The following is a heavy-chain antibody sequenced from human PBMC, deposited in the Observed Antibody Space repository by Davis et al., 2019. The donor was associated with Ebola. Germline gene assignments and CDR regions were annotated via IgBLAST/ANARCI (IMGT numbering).Heavy chain of an antibody. CDR2: MNSGGTEK. J-gene: IGHJ5*02. CDR1: GFTFSDYY. Sequence: GESLKISCAASGFTFSDYYMSWIRQAPGKGLEWVANMNSGGTEKHYVDSLRGRFTISRDNAKNSLYLQMSSLRAEDTAVYYCARDNTRRFDTWGQGTLVTVSS. V-gene: IGHV3-7*01. CDR3: ARDNTRRFDT.